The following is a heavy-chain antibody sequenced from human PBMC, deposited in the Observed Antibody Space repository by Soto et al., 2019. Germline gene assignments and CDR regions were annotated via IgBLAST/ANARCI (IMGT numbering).Heavy chain of an antibody. Sequence: GGSLRLSCAASGFTFDDYTMHWVRQAPGKGLEWVSLISWDGGSTYYADSVKGRFTISRDNSKNSLYLQMNSLRTEDTALYYCAKDKGSGSQPFDYWGQGTLVTVSS. CDR1: GFTFDDYT. D-gene: IGHD1-26*01. CDR3: AKDKGSGSQPFDY. V-gene: IGHV3-43*01. CDR2: ISWDGGST. J-gene: IGHJ4*02.